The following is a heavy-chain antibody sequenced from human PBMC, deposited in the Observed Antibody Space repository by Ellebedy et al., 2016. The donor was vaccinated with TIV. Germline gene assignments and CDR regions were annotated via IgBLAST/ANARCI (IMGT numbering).Heavy chain of an antibody. CDR1: GFTFSSYA. CDR2: ISGSGGST. D-gene: IGHD5-18*01. V-gene: IGHV3-23*01. CDR3: ARVSGGAYSYGHIDY. Sequence: GESLKISXAASGFTFSSYAMSWVRQAPGKGLEWVSAISGSGGSTYYADSVKGRFTISRDNSKNTLYLQMNSLRAEDTAVYYCARVSGGAYSYGHIDYWGQGTLVTVSS. J-gene: IGHJ4*02.